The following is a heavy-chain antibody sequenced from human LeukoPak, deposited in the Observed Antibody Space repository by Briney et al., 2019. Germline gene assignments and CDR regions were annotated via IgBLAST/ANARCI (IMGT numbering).Heavy chain of an antibody. Sequence: GGSLRLSCAASGLTFSNSAMNWVRQAPGKGLEWVAAISGSGGSTYYADSVKGRFTVSRDNSKNTLYVQVNSLRAEDTAMYYCAKEVGDYYSYMNVWGKGTTVTVSS. CDR3: AKEVGDYYSYMNV. V-gene: IGHV3-23*01. D-gene: IGHD1-26*01. J-gene: IGHJ6*03. CDR2: ISGSGGST. CDR1: GLTFSNSA.